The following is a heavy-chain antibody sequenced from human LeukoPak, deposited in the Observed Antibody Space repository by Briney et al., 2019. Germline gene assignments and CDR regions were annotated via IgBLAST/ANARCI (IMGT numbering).Heavy chain of an antibody. CDR1: GFTSSSST. Sequence: GGSLRLSCAASGFTSSSSTMSWVRQAPGKGLEWVSTIGTSNAGTYYADSVKGRFTISRDNAKNSLYLQMNSLRAEDTAVYYCARTYSSSWYYYYGMDVWGQGTTVTVSS. CDR2: IGTSNAGT. J-gene: IGHJ6*02. CDR3: ARTYSSSWYYYYGMDV. D-gene: IGHD6-13*01. V-gene: IGHV3-21*01.